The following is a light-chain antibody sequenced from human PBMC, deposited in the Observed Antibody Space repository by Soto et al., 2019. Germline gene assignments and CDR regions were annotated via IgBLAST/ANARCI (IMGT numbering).Light chain of an antibody. CDR2: AAY. J-gene: IGKJ2*01. CDR1: HYINNY. CDR3: QHSYRTPPYT. Sequence: DIQMTQSPSSLSTSVAARVPITCRASHYINNYLNWYQQKTGKAPKLLIFAAYNLQSGVPSRVSGSGCVTDFTLTNSLFQPKDFATYYGQHSYRTPPYTFGQATKR. V-gene: IGKV1-39*01.